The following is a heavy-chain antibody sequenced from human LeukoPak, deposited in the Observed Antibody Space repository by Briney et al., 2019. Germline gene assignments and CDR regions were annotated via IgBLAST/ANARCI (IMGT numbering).Heavy chain of an antibody. Sequence: PSETLSLTCTVSGGSISSYYWSWIRQPPGKGLEWIGYIYYSGSTNYNPSLKSRVTISVDTSKNQFSLKLGSVTAADTAVYYCARVAARERRFDPWGQGTLVTVSS. J-gene: IGHJ5*02. D-gene: IGHD1-1*01. CDR2: IYYSGST. CDR1: GGSISSYY. V-gene: IGHV4-59*01. CDR3: ARVAARERRFDP.